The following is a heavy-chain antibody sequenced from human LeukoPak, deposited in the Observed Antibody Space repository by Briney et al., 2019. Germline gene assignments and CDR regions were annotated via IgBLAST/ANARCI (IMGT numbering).Heavy chain of an antibody. CDR2: ISYDASNK. J-gene: IGHJ4*02. V-gene: IGHV3-30*18. CDR3: AKDSPRKQWLVSYDY. CDR1: GFTFSRYG. Sequence: GGSLRLSCAASGFTFSRYGMHWVRQTPGKGLEWVAVISYDASNKYYADSVKGRFTISRDNSKNTLYLQMNSLRAEDTAVYYCAKDSPRKQWLVSYDYWGQGTLVTVSS. D-gene: IGHD6-19*01.